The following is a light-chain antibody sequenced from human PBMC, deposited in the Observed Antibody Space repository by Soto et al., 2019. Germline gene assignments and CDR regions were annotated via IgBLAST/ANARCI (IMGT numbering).Light chain of an antibody. CDR2: ENI. J-gene: IGLJ1*01. V-gene: IGLV1-51*02. Sequence: QSVLTQPPSVSAAPGQMVTISCSGGSSNIGNNYVSWYQQLPGTAPKLLIYENIKRPSGIPDRFSGSKFGASATLDITGLQTGDEADYYCGTWDSSLSALFGTATKVTVL. CDR3: GTWDSSLSAL. CDR1: SSNIGNNY.